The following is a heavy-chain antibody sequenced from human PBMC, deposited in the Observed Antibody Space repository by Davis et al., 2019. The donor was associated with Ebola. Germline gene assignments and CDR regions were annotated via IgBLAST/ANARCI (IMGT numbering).Heavy chain of an antibody. V-gene: IGHV3-66*03. Sequence: PGGSLRLSCAASGFTVTSNYMNWVRQAPGKGLEWVSGISWNSGSIGYADSVKGRFTISRDNSKNTLYLQMNSLRAEDTAVYYCAKEWLRRTARQWLLPFDYWGQGTLVTVSS. D-gene: IGHD4-23*01. CDR1: GFTVTSNY. J-gene: IGHJ4*02. CDR2: ISWNSGSI. CDR3: AKEWLRRTARQWLLPFDY.